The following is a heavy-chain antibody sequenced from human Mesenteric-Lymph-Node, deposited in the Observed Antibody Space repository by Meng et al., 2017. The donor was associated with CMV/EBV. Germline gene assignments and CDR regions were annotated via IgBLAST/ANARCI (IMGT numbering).Heavy chain of an antibody. CDR3: ARGRGGMDDY. D-gene: IGHD6-13*01. Sequence: ASVKVSCKASGYTFTGYYMHWVRQAPGQGLEWMGWMNPNSGNTGYAQKFQGRVTITRNTSISTAYMELSSLRSEDTAVYYCARGRGGMDDYWGQGTLVTVSS. CDR2: MNPNSGNT. V-gene: IGHV1-8*03. CDR1: GYTFTGYY. J-gene: IGHJ4*02.